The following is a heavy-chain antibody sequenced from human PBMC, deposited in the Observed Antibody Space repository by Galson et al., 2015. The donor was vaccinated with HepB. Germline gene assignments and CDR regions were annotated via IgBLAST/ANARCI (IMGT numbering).Heavy chain of an antibody. CDR3: AREAGITRYYYGMDV. D-gene: IGHD6-13*01. J-gene: IGHJ6*02. CDR2: INPNSGGT. CDR1: GYTFTGYY. V-gene: IGHV1-2*04. Sequence: SVKVSCKASGYTFTGYYMHWVRQAPGQGLEWMGWINPNSGGTNYAQKFQGWVTMTRDTSISTAYMELSRLRSDDTAVYYCAREAGITRYYYGMDVWGQGTTVTVSS.